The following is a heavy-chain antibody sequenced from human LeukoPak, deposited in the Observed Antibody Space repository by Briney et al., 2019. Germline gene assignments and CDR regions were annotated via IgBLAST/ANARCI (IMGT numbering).Heavy chain of an antibody. CDR1: GYTFTGYY. CDR2: INPNSGGT. Sequence: ASVKVSCKASGYTFTGYYMHWVRQAPGQGLEWMGWINPNSGGTNYAQKFLGRVTMTRDTSISTAYMELSRLRSDDTAVYYCARAQDYYDSSGYPDYWGQGTLVTVSS. J-gene: IGHJ4*02. D-gene: IGHD3-22*01. V-gene: IGHV1-2*02. CDR3: ARAQDYYDSSGYPDY.